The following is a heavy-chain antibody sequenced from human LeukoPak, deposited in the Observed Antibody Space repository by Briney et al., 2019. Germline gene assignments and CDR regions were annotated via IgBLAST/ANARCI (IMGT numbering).Heavy chain of an antibody. CDR3: ARGPTNYFDY. CDR1: GFTVSSNF. J-gene: IGHJ4*02. D-gene: IGHD4-11*01. Sequence: PGGSLRLSCAASGFTVSSNFMNWVRQAPGKGLEWVSDYADSVKGRFTISRDNAKNSLYLQMNSLRAEDTAVYYCARGPTNYFDYWGQGTLVTVSS. V-gene: IGHV3-69-1*01.